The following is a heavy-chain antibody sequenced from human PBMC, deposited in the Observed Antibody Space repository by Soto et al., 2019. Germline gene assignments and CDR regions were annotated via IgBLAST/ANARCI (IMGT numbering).Heavy chain of an antibody. V-gene: IGHV3-74*01. J-gene: IGHJ4*02. CDR1: GFTFSTYW. D-gene: IGHD5-12*01. CDR2: MNSDGSST. Sequence: EVQLVESGGGLVQPGGSLRLSCAASGFTFSTYWMHWVRQAPGKGLVWLSRMNSDGSSTNYADSVKGRFTISRDNAKNRLYLQMNSLRVEDTVVYYGARGGRGYATNWGQGTWVTVSS. CDR3: ARGGRGYATN.